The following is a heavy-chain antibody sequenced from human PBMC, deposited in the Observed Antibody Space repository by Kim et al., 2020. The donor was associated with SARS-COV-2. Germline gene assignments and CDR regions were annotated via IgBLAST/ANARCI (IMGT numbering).Heavy chain of an antibody. Sequence: EQEFQGRVTMTRNTSISTAYMELSSLRSEDTAVYYCARAVFGGSSSPGDPWGQGTLVTVSS. CDR3: ARAVFGGSSSPGDP. D-gene: IGHD2-2*01. J-gene: IGHJ5*02. V-gene: IGHV1-8*01.